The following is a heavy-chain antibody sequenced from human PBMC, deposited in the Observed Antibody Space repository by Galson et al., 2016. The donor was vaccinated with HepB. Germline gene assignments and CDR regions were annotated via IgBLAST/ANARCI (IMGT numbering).Heavy chain of an antibody. CDR2: INQDGNGR. CDR3: VSGYTSGI. V-gene: IGHV3-7*01. CDR1: GFVFSAYW. J-gene: IGHJ3*02. D-gene: IGHD6-25*01. Sequence: SLRLSCAASGFVFSAYWLCWVRQSPGKGLEWVASINQDGNGRYYVDSAKGRFIISRDNARTSLSLQMHSLRVDDTSIYYCVSGYTSGIWGPGTMVIVSS.